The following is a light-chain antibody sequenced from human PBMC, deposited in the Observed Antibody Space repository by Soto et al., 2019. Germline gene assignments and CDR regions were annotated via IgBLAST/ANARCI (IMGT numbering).Light chain of an antibody. CDR3: QQYNDWYT. V-gene: IGKV3-15*01. CDR2: GAS. CDR1: QSVTSN. Sequence: EIVMTQSPARLSVSPGERATLSCRASQSVTSNLAWYQQKPGQAPRLLIYGASTRATGIPARFSGSGSGTEFTLTISSLQSEDFAVYYCQQYNDWYTFGQGTKV. J-gene: IGKJ2*01.